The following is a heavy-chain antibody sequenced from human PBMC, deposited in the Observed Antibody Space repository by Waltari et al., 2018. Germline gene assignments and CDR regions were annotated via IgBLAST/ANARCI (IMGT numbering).Heavy chain of an antibody. CDR3: AGSYSADWYFDL. V-gene: IGHV3-23*01. CDR1: GFTFSSYA. Sequence: EVQLLESGGGLVQPGGSLRLSCAASGFTFSSYAMSWVRQAPGKWLGGVSSISGRGGSTYYADSVKGRFTISRDNSKNTLYLQMNSLRAEDTAVYYCAGSYSADWYFDLWGRGTLVTVSS. D-gene: IGHD1-26*01. CDR2: ISGRGGST. J-gene: IGHJ2*01.